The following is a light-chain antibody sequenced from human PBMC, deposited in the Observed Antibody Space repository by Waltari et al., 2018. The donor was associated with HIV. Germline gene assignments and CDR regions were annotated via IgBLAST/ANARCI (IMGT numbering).Light chain of an antibody. Sequence: IVMTQSPVSLSVTPGQPASISCKSSQSLLHGDGKTYLYWYRQKPGQPPQLLIYEVSSRFSRVPDRFSGGGSGTDCSLTISRVEAEDVGIYYCMQSVQLPLTFGGGTKVEIK. CDR2: EVS. CDR1: QSLLHGDGKTY. V-gene: IGKV2D-29*01. J-gene: IGKJ4*01. CDR3: MQSVQLPLT.